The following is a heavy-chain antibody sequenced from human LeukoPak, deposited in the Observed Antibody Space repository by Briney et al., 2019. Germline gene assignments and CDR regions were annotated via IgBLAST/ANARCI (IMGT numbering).Heavy chain of an antibody. J-gene: IGHJ4*02. Sequence: SVKVSCKASGGTFSSYAISWVRQAPGQGLEWMGGIIPIFGTANYAQKFQGRVTITADESTSTAYMELSSLRSEDTAVYYCARGRAGATGLYDYWGQGTLVTVSP. V-gene: IGHV1-69*13. CDR3: ARGRAGATGLYDY. CDR2: IIPIFGTA. D-gene: IGHD1/OR15-1a*01. CDR1: GGTFSSYA.